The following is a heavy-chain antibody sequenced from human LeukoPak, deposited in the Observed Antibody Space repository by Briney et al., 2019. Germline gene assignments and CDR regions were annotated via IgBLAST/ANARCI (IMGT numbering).Heavy chain of an antibody. D-gene: IGHD2-2*01. CDR3: ARLGALGYCSSTSCYSGYYYGMDV. V-gene: IGHV1-2*04. Sequence: GASVKVSCKASGYTFTGYYMHWERQAPGQGLEWMGWINPNSGGTNYAQKFQGWVTMTRDTSISTAYMELSRLRSDDTAVYYCARLGALGYCSSTSCYSGYYYGMDVWGQGTTVTVSS. CDR2: INPNSGGT. CDR1: GYTFTGYY. J-gene: IGHJ6*02.